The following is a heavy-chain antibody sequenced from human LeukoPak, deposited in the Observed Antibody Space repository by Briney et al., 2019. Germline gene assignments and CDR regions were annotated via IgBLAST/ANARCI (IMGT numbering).Heavy chain of an antibody. CDR3: TTHDILTGYYTGGFDY. V-gene: IGHV3-15*01. CDR1: GFTFSNAW. CDR2: IKSKTDGGTT. Sequence: GGSLRLSCAASGFTFSNAWMSWVRQAPGKGLEWVSRIKSKTDGGTTDYAAPVKGRFTISRDDSKNTLYLQMNSLKTEDTAVYYCTTHDILTGYYTGGFDYWGQGTLVTVSS. D-gene: IGHD3-9*01. J-gene: IGHJ4*02.